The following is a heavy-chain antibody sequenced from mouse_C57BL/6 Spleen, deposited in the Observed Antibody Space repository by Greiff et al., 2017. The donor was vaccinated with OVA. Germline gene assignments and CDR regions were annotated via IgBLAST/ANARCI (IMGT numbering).Heavy chain of an antibody. CDR3: AVGIYYGSSYRFDY. Sequence: QVQLKQSGAELARPGASVKLSCKASGYTFTSYGISWVKQRTGQGLEWIGEIYPRSGNTYYNEKFKGKATLTADKSSSTAYMELRSLTSEDSAVYFCAVGIYYGSSYRFDYWGQGTTLTVSS. J-gene: IGHJ2*01. D-gene: IGHD1-1*01. V-gene: IGHV1-81*01. CDR2: IYPRSGNT. CDR1: GYTFTSYG.